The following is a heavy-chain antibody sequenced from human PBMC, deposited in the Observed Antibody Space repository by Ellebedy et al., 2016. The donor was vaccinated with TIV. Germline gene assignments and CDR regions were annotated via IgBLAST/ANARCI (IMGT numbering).Heavy chain of an antibody. Sequence: ASVKVSCKASGYTFTSYYMHWVRQAPGQGPEWMGIINPSGGSTSYAQKFQGRVTMTRDTSTSTVYMELSSLRSEDTAVYYCARDPLGQLAHWYFDLWGRGTLVTVSS. V-gene: IGHV1-46*01. CDR1: GYTFTSYY. CDR2: INPSGGST. D-gene: IGHD6-6*01. CDR3: ARDPLGQLAHWYFDL. J-gene: IGHJ2*01.